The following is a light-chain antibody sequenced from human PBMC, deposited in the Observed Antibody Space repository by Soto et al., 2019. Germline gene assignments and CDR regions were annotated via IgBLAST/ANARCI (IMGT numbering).Light chain of an antibody. CDR3: GSYRISTAV. CDR2: DVT. V-gene: IGLV2-14*02. Sequence: QSVLTQPASVSGSPGQSITISCTGTNSDIGSRNLVSWYQQHPGIAPKLMIYDVTNRPSGVSNRFSGSKSGNTASLAISGPQAEDEADYYCGSYRISTAVFGTGTKVTVL. J-gene: IGLJ1*01. CDR1: NSDIGSRNL.